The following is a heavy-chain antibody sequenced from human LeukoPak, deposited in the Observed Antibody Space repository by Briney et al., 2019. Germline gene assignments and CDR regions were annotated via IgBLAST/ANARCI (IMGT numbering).Heavy chain of an antibody. CDR3: ARDPVDYDFWSGYYAQRYFDY. CDR2: ISHDGSSE. CDR1: GFSLNTYA. V-gene: IGHV3-30-3*01. D-gene: IGHD3-3*01. Sequence: GGSLRLSCAASGFSLNTYAMHWVRQAPGQGLAWVAFISHDGSSENYADSVQGRFTISRDNSKNTLYLQMNSLRAEDTAVYYCARDPVDYDFWSGYYAQRYFDYWGQGTLVTVSS. J-gene: IGHJ4*02.